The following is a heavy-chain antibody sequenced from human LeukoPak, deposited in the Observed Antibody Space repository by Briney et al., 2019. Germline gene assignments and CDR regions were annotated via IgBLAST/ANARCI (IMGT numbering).Heavy chain of an antibody. V-gene: IGHV4-30-4*08. CDR2: IYYSGST. CDR3: ASGPDTAMVHFDY. J-gene: IGHJ4*02. CDR1: GGSISSGDYY. D-gene: IGHD5-18*01. Sequence: SSETLSLTCTVSGGSISSGDYYWSWIRQPPGKGLEWIGYIYYSGSTYYNPSLKSRVTISVDTSKNQFSLKLSSVTAADTAVYYCASGPDTAMVHFDYWGQGTLVTVSS.